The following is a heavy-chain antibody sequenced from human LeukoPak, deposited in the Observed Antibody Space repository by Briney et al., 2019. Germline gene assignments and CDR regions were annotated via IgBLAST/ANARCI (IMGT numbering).Heavy chain of an antibody. V-gene: IGHV3-33*01. CDR2: IWFDGKNE. CDR3: ARDRHCANGVCHSPPGMDV. J-gene: IGHJ6*02. Sequence: GGSLRLSCAASGFILNSYGMHWVRQAPGKGLEWVADIWFDGKNEHFADSVKGRFAISRDNSKNTVYLQINSLRAEDTAVYYCARDRHCANGVCHSPPGMDVWGQGTTVTVSS. CDR1: GFILNSYG. D-gene: IGHD2-8*01.